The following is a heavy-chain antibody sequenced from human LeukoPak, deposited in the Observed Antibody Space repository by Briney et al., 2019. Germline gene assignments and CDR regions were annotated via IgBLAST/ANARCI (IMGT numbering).Heavy chain of an antibody. Sequence: PGGSLRLSCAASGFTFSTYAMTWVRQAPGKGLEWVSAISGSGGSTYYADSVKGRFTISRDNSKNTLSLQMSSLGAEDTAVYYCAKHFDSNDRPRAGFDYRGQGTLVTVSS. CDR3: AKHFDSNDRPRAGFDY. D-gene: IGHD3-22*01. CDR2: ISGSGGST. J-gene: IGHJ4*02. CDR1: GFTFSTYA. V-gene: IGHV3-23*01.